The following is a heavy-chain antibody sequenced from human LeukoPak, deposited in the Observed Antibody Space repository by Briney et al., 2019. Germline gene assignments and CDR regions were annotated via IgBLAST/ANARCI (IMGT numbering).Heavy chain of an antibody. CDR2: IYTSGST. V-gene: IGHV4-61*05. J-gene: IGHJ4*02. D-gene: IGHD3-10*01. CDR1: GGSISSSSYY. CDR3: ARGYGAGRYFDY. Sequence: SETLSLTCTVSGGSISSSSYYWGWIRQPPGKGLEWIGRIYTSGSTNYNPSLKSRVTMSVDTSKNQFSLKLSSVTAADTAVYYCARGYGAGRYFDYWGQGTLVTVSS.